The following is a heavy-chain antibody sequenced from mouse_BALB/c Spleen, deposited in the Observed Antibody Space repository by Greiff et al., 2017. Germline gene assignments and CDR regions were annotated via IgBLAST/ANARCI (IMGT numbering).Heavy chain of an antibody. CDR1: GFTFSSFG. D-gene: IGHD2-1*01. CDR2: ISSGSSTI. V-gene: IGHV5-17*02. J-gene: IGHJ2*01. Sequence: EVQLVESGGGLVQPGGSRKLSCAASGFTFSSFGMHWVRQAPEKGLEWVAYISSGSSTIYYADTVKGRFTISRDNPKNTLFLQMTSLRSEDTAMYYCAREGLYYGNYGVYFDYWGQGTTLTVSS. CDR3: AREGLYYGNYGVYFDY.